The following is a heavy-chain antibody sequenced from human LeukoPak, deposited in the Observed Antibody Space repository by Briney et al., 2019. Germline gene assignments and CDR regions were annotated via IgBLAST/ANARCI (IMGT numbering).Heavy chain of an antibody. CDR1: GYTFTSYY. CDR3: ARESPRAVYYDTSGYAAFDI. V-gene: IGHV1-46*01. Sequence: EASVKVSCKASGYTFTSYYMHWVRQAPGQGLEWMGIINPSGGSTSYAQKFQGRVTMTRGTSTSTVYMELSSLRSEDTAVYYCARESPRAVYYDTSGYAAFDIWGQGTMVTVSS. CDR2: INPSGGST. J-gene: IGHJ3*02. D-gene: IGHD3-22*01.